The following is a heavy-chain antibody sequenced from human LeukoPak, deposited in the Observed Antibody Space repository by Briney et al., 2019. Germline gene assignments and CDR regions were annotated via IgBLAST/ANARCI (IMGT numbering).Heavy chain of an antibody. CDR3: VGSSSWTGWFDP. J-gene: IGHJ5*02. CDR1: GGTFSSYA. D-gene: IGHD6-13*01. CDR2: IIPILDIA. Sequence: GSSVKVSCKASGGTFSSYAISWVRQAPGQGLEWMGRIIPILDIANYAQKFQGRVTITADKSTSTAYMELRSLRSEDRAVYYCVGSSSWTGWFDPWGQGTLVTVSS. V-gene: IGHV1-69*04.